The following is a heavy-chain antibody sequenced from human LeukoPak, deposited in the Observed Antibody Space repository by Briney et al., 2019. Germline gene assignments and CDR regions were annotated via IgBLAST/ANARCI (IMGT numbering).Heavy chain of an antibody. J-gene: IGHJ5*02. V-gene: IGHV5-51*01. Sequence: GESLKISCKGSGYSFTSYWIGWVRQMPGKGLEWMGIIYPGGSITQYSPSFQGQVTISADKSISTVYLQWTSLKGSDSAMYYCACRRFSDTWSDPWGQGTLVTVSS. D-gene: IGHD3-3*01. CDR2: IYPGGSIT. CDR1: GYSFTSYW. CDR3: ACRRFSDTWSDP.